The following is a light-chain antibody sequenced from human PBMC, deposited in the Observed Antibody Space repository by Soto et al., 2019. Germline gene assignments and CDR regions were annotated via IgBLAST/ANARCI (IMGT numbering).Light chain of an antibody. CDR1: SSNIGTYN. J-gene: IGLJ2*01. V-gene: IGLV1-44*01. CDR3: AAWYDRVNVVV. CDR2: TYD. Sequence: QSVLTQPPSASGTPGQSITISCSGSSSNIGTYNLNWYQHLPGTAPTLLLSTYDQRPSGVADRFSGSKSGTSASLAISGLQSEDEADYYCAAWYDRVNVVVFGGGTKLTVL.